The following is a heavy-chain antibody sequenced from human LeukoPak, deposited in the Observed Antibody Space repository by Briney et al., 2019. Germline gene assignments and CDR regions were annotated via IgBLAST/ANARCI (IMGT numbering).Heavy chain of an antibody. Sequence: GGSLRLSCAASGFSFSSYAMSWVRQAPGKGLEWVSAISGSGGSTYYADSVKGRFTISRDNSKNTLYLQMNSLRAEDTAVYYCARRAGAYSHPYDYWGQGTLVTVSS. V-gene: IGHV3-23*01. CDR3: ARRAGAYSHPYDY. J-gene: IGHJ4*02. CDR1: GFSFSSYA. D-gene: IGHD4/OR15-4a*01. CDR2: ISGSGGST.